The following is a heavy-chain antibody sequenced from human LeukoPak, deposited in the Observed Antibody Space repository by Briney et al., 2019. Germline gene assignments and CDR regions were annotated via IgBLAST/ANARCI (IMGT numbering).Heavy chain of an antibody. CDR2: INSDGSST. D-gene: IGHD3-10*01. J-gene: IGHJ6*02. V-gene: IGHV3-74*01. CDR1: GFTFSSYW. CDR3: ASGSGSGSYFSQG. Sequence: GGSLRLSCAASGFTFSSYWMHWVRQAPGKGLVWVSRINSDGSSTDYADSVKGRLTISRDNAKNTLYLQMNSLRAEDTAVYYCASGSGSGSYFSQGWGQGTTVTVSS.